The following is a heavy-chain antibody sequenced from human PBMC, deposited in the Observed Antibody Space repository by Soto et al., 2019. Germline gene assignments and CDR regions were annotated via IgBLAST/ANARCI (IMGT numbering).Heavy chain of an antibody. J-gene: IGHJ4*02. V-gene: IGHV1-8*01. D-gene: IGHD4-17*01. Sequence: QVQLVQSGAEVKKPGASVKVSCKASGYTFTSYDINWVRQATGQGLEWMGWMNPNSGNTGYAQKFQGRVTMTRSTSISTAYMELSSLRSEDTAVYYCARGNGYGDPLLAFIDYWCQGTLVTVSS. CDR3: ARGNGYGDPLLAFIDY. CDR1: GYTFTSYD. CDR2: MNPNSGNT.